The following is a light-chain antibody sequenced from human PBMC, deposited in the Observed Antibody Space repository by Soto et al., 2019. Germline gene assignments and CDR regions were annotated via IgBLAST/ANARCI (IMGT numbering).Light chain of an antibody. CDR1: QSVLYSSNNKNY. V-gene: IGKV4-1*01. CDR2: WAS. CDR3: QQYYRSRT. J-gene: IGKJ1*01. Sequence: DIVMTQSPDSLAVSLGEWATINCKSSQSVLYSSNNKNYLAWYQQKPGQPPKLLIYWASTRESGVPDRFTGSGSGTDFTLTISSLQAEDVAVYYCQQYYRSRTFGQGTKVEIK.